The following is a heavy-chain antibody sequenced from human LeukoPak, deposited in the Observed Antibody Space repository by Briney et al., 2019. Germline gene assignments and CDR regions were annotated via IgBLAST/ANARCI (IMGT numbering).Heavy chain of an antibody. Sequence: GGSLRLSCAASGFTFSSYEMNWVRQAPGKGLEWVSYISSSGSTIYYADSVKGRFTISRDNAKNSLYLQMNSLRAEDTAVYYCARGAGLYGGYAQNPGFDYWGQGTLVTVSS. CDR2: ISSSGSTI. D-gene: IGHD5-12*01. CDR3: ARGAGLYGGYAQNPGFDY. CDR1: GFTFSSYE. V-gene: IGHV3-48*03. J-gene: IGHJ4*02.